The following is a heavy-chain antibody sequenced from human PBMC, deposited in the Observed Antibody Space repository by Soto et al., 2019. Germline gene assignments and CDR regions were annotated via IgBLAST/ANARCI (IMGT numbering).Heavy chain of an antibody. CDR1: GYTFTIYV. V-gene: IGHV1-18*01. J-gene: IGHJ4*02. Sequence: ALVRVAGKPSGYTFTIYVISWVRQAPVQGLEWMGWISAYNGNTNYAQKLQGRVTMTTDTSTSTAYMELRSLRSDDTAVYYCAEDPRMEIWGQGTLVTVSS. D-gene: IGHD1-1*01. CDR3: AEDPRMEI. CDR2: ISAYNGNT.